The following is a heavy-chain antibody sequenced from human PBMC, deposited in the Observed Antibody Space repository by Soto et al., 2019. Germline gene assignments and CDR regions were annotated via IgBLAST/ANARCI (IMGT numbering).Heavy chain of an antibody. J-gene: IGHJ5*02. CDR3: ARAGSSSWPLGWFDP. D-gene: IGHD6-13*01. CDR2: ITDSGGTT. V-gene: IGHV3-23*01. CDR1: GFTFSNHA. Sequence: PGGSLRISCAASGFTFSNHAMSWVRQAPGKGLEWVSAITDSGGTTYYADSVKGRFTISRDNSKNTLYLQMNSLRAEDTAVYYCARAGSSSWPLGWFDPWGQGTLVTVSS.